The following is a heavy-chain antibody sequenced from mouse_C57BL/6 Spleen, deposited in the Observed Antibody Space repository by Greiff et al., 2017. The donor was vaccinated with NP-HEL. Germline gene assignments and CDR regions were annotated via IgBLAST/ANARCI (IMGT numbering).Heavy chain of an antibody. J-gene: IGHJ3*01. CDR2: ISSGGSYT. Sequence: EVKLMESGGDLVKPGGSLKLSCAASGFTFSSYGMSWVRQTPDKRLEWVATISSGGSYTYYPDSVKGRFTISRDNAKNTLYLQMSSLKSEDTAMYYCARPITTVVATRDWFAYWGQGTLVTVSA. V-gene: IGHV5-6*01. CDR3: ARPITTVVATRDWFAY. D-gene: IGHD1-1*01. CDR1: GFTFSSYG.